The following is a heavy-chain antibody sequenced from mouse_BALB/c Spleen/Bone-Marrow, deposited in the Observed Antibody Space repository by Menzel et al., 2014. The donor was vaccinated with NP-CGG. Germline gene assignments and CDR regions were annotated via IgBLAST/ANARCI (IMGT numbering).Heavy chain of an antibody. Sequence: EVQLQQSGAELVKPGASVKLSCTASGFNIKDTYMHWVKQRPEQGLEWIGRIDPANGNTKYDPKFQGKATITADTSSNTAYLRLSSLTSEDTAVYYCASYYYGSSRFAYWGQGTLVTVSA. CDR2: IDPANGNT. D-gene: IGHD1-1*01. CDR1: GFNIKDTY. CDR3: ASYYYGSSRFAY. V-gene: IGHV14-3*02. J-gene: IGHJ3*01.